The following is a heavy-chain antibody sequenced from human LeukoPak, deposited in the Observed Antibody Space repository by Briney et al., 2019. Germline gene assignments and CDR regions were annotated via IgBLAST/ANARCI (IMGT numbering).Heavy chain of an antibody. V-gene: IGHV4-31*03. J-gene: IGHJ4*02. CDR1: GGSITSGAYY. Sequence: PQTLSLTCTVSGGSITSGAYYWTWIRQHPGKGLEWIGYISYSGTTYYNPSLKSRVTVSVDMSKNHFSLNLSSVTAADTAVYYCARERLRAIDYWGQGTLVTVSS. CDR2: ISYSGTT. D-gene: IGHD3-16*01. CDR3: ARERLRAIDY.